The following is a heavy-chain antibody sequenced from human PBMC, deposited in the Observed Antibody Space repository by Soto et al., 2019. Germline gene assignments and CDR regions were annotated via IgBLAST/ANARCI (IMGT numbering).Heavy chain of an antibody. CDR2: IWYDGSNK. CDR1: GFTFSSYG. CDR3: ARDAVVPYYYDSSGYYFTDY. D-gene: IGHD3-22*01. Sequence: YLRLSCAASGFTFSSYGMHWVRQAPGKGLEWVAVIWYDGSNKYYADSVKGRFTISRDNSKNTLYLQMNSLRAEDTAVYYCARDAVVPYYYDSSGYYFTDYWGQG. J-gene: IGHJ4*02. V-gene: IGHV3-33*01.